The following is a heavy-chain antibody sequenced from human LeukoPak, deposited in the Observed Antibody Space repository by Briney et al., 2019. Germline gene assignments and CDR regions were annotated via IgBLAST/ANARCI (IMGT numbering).Heavy chain of an antibody. J-gene: IGHJ4*02. Sequence: GASVKVSCKASGYTFTGYYMHWVRQAPGQGLEWMGWINPNSGGTNYAQKFQGRVTMTRDTSISTAYMELSRLRSDDTAVYYCARVLTTTGYSSSWYGSTVAGPYYFDYWGQGTLVTVSS. V-gene: IGHV1-2*02. CDR2: INPNSGGT. CDR3: ARVLTTTGYSSSWYGSTVAGPYYFDY. CDR1: GYTFTGYY. D-gene: IGHD6-13*01.